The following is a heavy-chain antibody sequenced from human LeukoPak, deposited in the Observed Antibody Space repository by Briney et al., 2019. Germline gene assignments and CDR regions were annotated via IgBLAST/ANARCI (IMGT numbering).Heavy chain of an antibody. D-gene: IGHD3-9*01. J-gene: IGHJ5*02. CDR1: GGSISSGDYY. CDR2: IYHNGST. Sequence: SETLSLTCTVSGGSISSGDYYWSWIRQPPGKGLEWIGYIYHNGSTYYNPSLKSRVTISVDTSKNQFSLKLSSVTAADTAVYYCARGKLDILTGNNWFDPWGQGTLVTVSS. CDR3: ARGKLDILTGNNWFDP. V-gene: IGHV4-30-4*01.